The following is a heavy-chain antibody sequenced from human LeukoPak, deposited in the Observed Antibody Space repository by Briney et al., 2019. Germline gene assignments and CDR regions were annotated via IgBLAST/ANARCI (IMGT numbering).Heavy chain of an antibody. CDR3: ARSLYDSSGYVDY. D-gene: IGHD3-22*01. J-gene: IGHJ4*02. CDR1: GFTFDDYA. Sequence: GRSLRLSCAASGFTFDDYAMHWVRQAPGKGLEWVSGISWNSGSIGYADSVKGRFTISRDNAKNSLYLQMNSLRAEDTAVYYCARSLYDSSGYVDYWGQGTLVTVSS. CDR2: ISWNSGSI. V-gene: IGHV3-9*01.